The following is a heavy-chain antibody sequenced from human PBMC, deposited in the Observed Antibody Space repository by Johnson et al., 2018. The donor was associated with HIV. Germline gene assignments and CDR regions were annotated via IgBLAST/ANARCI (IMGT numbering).Heavy chain of an antibody. Sequence: QVQLVESGGGLVKPGGSLRLSCAVSGFTFSDFYMSWIRQAPGKGLEWVSYISSSGGTIYYADSVKGRFTISRDNAKNSLYLQMNRLSADDTAVYYCAGGRGWVTLNAFDMWGQGTLVTVSS. CDR1: GFTFSDFY. V-gene: IGHV3-11*04. J-gene: IGHJ3*02. CDR2: ISSSGGTI. D-gene: IGHD4-23*01. CDR3: AGGRGWVTLNAFDM.